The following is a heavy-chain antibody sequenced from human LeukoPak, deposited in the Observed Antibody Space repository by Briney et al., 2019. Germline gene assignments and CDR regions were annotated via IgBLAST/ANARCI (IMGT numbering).Heavy chain of an antibody. D-gene: IGHD4-17*01. CDR1: GGSISSSNW. CDR2: IYHSGST. J-gene: IGHJ3*02. CDR3: ARDSGVDYGDYPYAFDI. Sequence: SETLSLTCAVSGGSISSSNWWSWIRQPPGKGLEWIGEIYHSGSTNYNPSLKSRVTISVDKSKTQFSLKLSSVTAADTAVYYCARDSGVDYGDYPYAFDIWGQGTMVTVSS. V-gene: IGHV4-4*02.